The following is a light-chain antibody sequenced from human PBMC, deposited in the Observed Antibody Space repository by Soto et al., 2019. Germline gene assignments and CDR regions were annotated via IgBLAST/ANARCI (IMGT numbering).Light chain of an antibody. Sequence: EIVLTQSPGTLSLSLGERATLSCRASQSLSSNYLTWYQQKPGQAPRLLIYGASSRAAGIPDRFSGSGSGTDFTLTISRLEPEDFAVYYCQQYGSSPLMYTFGQGTKLEIK. V-gene: IGKV3-20*01. CDR3: QQYGSSPLMYT. J-gene: IGKJ2*01. CDR1: QSLSSNY. CDR2: GAS.